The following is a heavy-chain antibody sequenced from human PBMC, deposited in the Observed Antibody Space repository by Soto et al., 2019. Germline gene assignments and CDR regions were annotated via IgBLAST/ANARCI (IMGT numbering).Heavy chain of an antibody. D-gene: IGHD4-17*01. J-gene: IGHJ4*02. CDR3: TTDPLYADYPGVGPFDY. V-gene: IGHV3-15*01. Sequence: EVQLVESGGGLVKPGGSLRLSCAASGFTFSNAWMSWVRQAPGKGLEWVGRIKSKTDGGTTDYAEPVKGRFTISRDNSKNTLYLQMNSLKTEDTAVYYCTTDPLYADYPGVGPFDYWGQGTLVTVSS. CDR2: IKSKTDGGTT. CDR1: GFTFSNAW.